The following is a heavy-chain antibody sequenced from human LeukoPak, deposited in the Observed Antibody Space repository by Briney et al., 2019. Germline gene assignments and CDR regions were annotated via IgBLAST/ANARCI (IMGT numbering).Heavy chain of an antibody. CDR3: ARGANWGSPDY. Sequence: SETLSLTCTVSGGSISSYFWSWIRQSPGKGLEWIGYIYYSGTTSYNPSLKSRVTISLDTSKNQFSLKLSSVTAADTAVYYCARGANWGSPDYWGQGTLVTVSS. CDR1: GGSISSYF. CDR2: IYYSGTT. J-gene: IGHJ4*02. V-gene: IGHV4-59*01. D-gene: IGHD7-27*01.